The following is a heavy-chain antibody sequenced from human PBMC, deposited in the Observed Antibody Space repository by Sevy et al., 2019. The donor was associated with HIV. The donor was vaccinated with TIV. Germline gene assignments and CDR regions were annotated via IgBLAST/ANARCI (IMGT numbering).Heavy chain of an antibody. V-gene: IGHV3-30*02. CDR2: LRYDGSTK. J-gene: IGHJ4*02. CDR1: GFTFSIYG. CDR3: AKDLTGRYSSSSGDFDY. D-gene: IGHD6-6*01. Sequence: AGSLRLSCAASGFTFSIYGMHWVRQAPGKGLEWVACLRYDGSTKYYADSVKGRFTISRDNSKNTLYLQMNSLRAEDTAVYYCAKDLTGRYSSSSGDFDYWGQGTLVTVSS.